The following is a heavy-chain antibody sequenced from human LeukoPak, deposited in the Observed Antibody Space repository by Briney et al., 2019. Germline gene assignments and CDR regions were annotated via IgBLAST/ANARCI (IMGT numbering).Heavy chain of an antibody. J-gene: IGHJ4*02. CDR1: GNSISSGDNY. CDR2: IYTSGGP. V-gene: IGHV4-61*02. CDR3: ARHDHTSDYDSSGYYYAKYYFDY. Sequence: TSETLSLTCTVSGNSISSGDNYWSWIRQPAGKGLEWIGRIYTSGGPNYNPSLKSRVTISGDTSKNQFSLRLSSVTAADTAVYYCARHDHTSDYDSSGYYYAKYYFDYWGQGTLVTVSS. D-gene: IGHD3-22*01.